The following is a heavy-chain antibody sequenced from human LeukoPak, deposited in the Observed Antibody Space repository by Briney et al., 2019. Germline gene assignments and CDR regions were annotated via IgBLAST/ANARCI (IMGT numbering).Heavy chain of an antibody. CDR3: AELGITMIGGV. V-gene: IGHV3-48*03. D-gene: IGHD3-10*02. CDR1: GFTFSSYE. Sequence: PGGSLRLSCAASGFTFSSYEMNWVRQAPGKGLEWVSYISSSGSTIYYADSVKGRFTISRDNAKNSLYLQMNSQRAEDTAVYYCAELGITMIGGVWGKGTTVIISS. J-gene: IGHJ6*04. CDR2: ISSSGSTI.